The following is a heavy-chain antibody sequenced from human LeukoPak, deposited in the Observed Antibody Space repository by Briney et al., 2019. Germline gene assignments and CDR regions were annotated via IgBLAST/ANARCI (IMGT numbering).Heavy chain of an antibody. J-gene: IGHJ4*02. D-gene: IGHD3-22*01. Sequence: PGRSLRLSCGASGFTFSSYGMHWVRQAPGKGLEWVAVISYDGNKKYYADSVKGRFTISRDNSKNTLYLQMNSLRAEDSAVYYCAKEDYDSSGYYYPLGRWGQGTLVTVSS. V-gene: IGHV3-30*18. CDR2: ISYDGNKK. CDR1: GFTFSSYG. CDR3: AKEDYDSSGYYYPLGR.